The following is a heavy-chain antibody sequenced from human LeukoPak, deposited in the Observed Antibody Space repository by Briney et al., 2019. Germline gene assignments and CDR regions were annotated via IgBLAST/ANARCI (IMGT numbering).Heavy chain of an antibody. D-gene: IGHD1-26*01. J-gene: IGHJ5*02. CDR2: IIPIFGTA. Sequence: GASVKVSCKAFGGTFSSYAISWVRQAPGQGLEWMGGIIPIFGTANYAQRFQDRVTITADESTSTAYMELSSLRSEDTAVYYCASHPRVRATHPYNWFDPWGQGTLVTVSS. CDR1: GGTFSSYA. V-gene: IGHV1-69*13. CDR3: ASHPRVRATHPYNWFDP.